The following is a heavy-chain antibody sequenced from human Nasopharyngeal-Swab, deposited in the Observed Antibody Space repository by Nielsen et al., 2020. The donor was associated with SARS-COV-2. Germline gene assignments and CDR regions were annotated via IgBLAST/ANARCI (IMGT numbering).Heavy chain of an antibody. J-gene: IGHJ4*02. CDR2: IDLTAIGT. D-gene: IGHD6-19*01. CDR3: ARGSSDWNGIDY. V-gene: IGHV3-74*01. CDR1: GFTFSDYW. Sequence: GESLKISCAASGFTFSDYWMHWVRPAPGKGLVGVSRIDLTAIGTAYADSLKGRFTISSDNAKNTLYLQMNSLGAEDTAIYYCARGSSDWNGIDYWGQGTLVTVSS.